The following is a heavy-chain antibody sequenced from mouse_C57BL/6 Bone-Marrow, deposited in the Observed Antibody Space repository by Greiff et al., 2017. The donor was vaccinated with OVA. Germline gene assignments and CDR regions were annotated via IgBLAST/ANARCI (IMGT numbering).Heavy chain of an antibody. J-gene: IGHJ2*01. Sequence: QVQLQQSGAELARPGASVKLSCKASGYTFTSYGISWVKQRTGQGLEWIGEIYPRSGNTYYNEKFKGKATLTADKSSSTAYMELRSLTSEDSAVYFCAPITTLVDHSFDYWGQGTTLTVSS. D-gene: IGHD1-1*01. CDR3: APITTLVDHSFDY. CDR1: GYTFTSYG. CDR2: IYPRSGNT. V-gene: IGHV1-81*01.